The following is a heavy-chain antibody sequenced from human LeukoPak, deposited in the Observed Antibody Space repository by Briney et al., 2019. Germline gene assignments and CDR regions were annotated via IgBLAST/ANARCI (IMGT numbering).Heavy chain of an antibody. V-gene: IGHV3-72*01. CDR3: ARRGYSGYDFNDY. CDR1: GFTFSDHY. Sequence: GGSLRLSCAASGFTFSDHYMDWVRQAPGKGLEWIGHTKNKANSYSTEYAASVKGRFTISRDDSENSLYLQMNSLKTEDTAVYYCARRGYSGYDFNDYWGQGTLVTVSS. D-gene: IGHD5-12*01. J-gene: IGHJ4*02. CDR2: TKNKANSYST.